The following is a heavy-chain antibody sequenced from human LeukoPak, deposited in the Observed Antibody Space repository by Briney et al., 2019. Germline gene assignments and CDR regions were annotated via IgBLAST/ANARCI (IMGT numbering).Heavy chain of an antibody. D-gene: IGHD2-2*02. CDR2: IYTSGST. J-gene: IGHJ1*01. V-gene: IGHV4-61*02. CDR3: AAYCSHNSCYTGGAFQH. Sequence: SETLSLTCTVSGGSVSSGGYYWSWIRHPAGKGLEWIGRIYTSGSTNYNPSLNSRVTISVDTSRNQFSLKLTSVTAADTAVYYCAAYCSHNSCYTGGAFQHWGQGTLVTVSS. CDR1: GGSVSSGGYY.